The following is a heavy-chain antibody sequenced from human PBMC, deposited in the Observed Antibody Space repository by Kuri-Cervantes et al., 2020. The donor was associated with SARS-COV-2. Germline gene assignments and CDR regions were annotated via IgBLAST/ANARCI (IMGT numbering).Heavy chain of an antibody. CDR1: GGSISSYY. J-gene: IGHJ3*02. CDR2: IYYSGST. CDR3: ARTHYATLLDI. D-gene: IGHD2-2*01. V-gene: IGHV4-59*01. Sequence: GSLRLSCTVSGGSISSYYWSWIRQPPGKGLEWIGYIYYSGSTNYNPSLKSRVTISVDTSKNQFSLKPSSVTAADTAVYYCARTHYATLLDIWGQGTMVTVSS.